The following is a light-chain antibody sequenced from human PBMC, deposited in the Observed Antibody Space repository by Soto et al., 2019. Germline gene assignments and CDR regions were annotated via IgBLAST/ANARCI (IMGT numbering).Light chain of an antibody. V-gene: IGKV3-15*01. CDR1: QSISNN. CDR3: QQYNNWPRT. CDR2: GAS. Sequence: EIVMTQSPVTLSASPGERATLSCRASQSISNNLAWYQQNPGQAPRLLIYGASTRATGIPARFSGSESGTEYTLSISRLQSEDFAVYYCQQYNNWPRTFGQGTKVEIK. J-gene: IGKJ1*01.